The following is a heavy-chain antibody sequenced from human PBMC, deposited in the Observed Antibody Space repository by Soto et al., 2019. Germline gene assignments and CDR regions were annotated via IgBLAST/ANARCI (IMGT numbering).Heavy chain of an antibody. D-gene: IGHD6-19*01. Sequence: ASVKVSCKASGYTFTSYDINWVRQATGQGLEWMGWMNPNSGNTGYAQKFQGRVTMTRNTSISTAYMELSSLRSEDTAVFYCARASRIAVAGSYYMDVWGQGTTVTVSS. J-gene: IGHJ6*03. V-gene: IGHV1-8*01. CDR2: MNPNSGNT. CDR3: ARASRIAVAGSYYMDV. CDR1: GYTFTSYD.